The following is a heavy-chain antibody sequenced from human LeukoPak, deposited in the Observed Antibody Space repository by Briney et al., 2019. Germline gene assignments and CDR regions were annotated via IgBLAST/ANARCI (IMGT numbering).Heavy chain of an antibody. CDR3: ARAGNYYGRHTNWFDP. J-gene: IGHJ5*02. D-gene: IGHD3-10*01. Sequence: GGSLRLSCAASGLTVSSNSMSWVRQAPGKGLEWVSSISSGSSYIYYADSVKGRFTISRDNAKNSLYLQMNSLRAEDTAVYYCARAGNYYGRHTNWFDPWGQGTLVTVSS. CDR2: ISSGSSYI. V-gene: IGHV3-21*01. CDR1: GLTVSSNS.